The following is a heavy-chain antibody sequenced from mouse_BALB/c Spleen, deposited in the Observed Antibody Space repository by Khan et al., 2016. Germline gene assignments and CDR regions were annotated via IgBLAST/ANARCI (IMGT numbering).Heavy chain of an antibody. CDR1: GYSITSDYA. J-gene: IGHJ3*01. V-gene: IGHV3-2*02. D-gene: IGHD1-1*01. CDR2: ISYSGST. CDR3: ATTVVAPRFAY. Sequence: EVKLEVSGPGLVKPSQSLSLTCTVTGYSITSDYAWNWIRQFPGNKLEWMGYISYSGSTSYNPSFKSRISITRDTSNNQFFLQLNSVTTEDTATYCCATTVVAPRFAYWGQGTLVTVSA.